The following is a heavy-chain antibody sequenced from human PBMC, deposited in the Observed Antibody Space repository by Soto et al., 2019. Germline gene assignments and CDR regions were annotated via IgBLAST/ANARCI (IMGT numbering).Heavy chain of an antibody. CDR2: IIPIFGTA. CDR1: GGTFSSYA. J-gene: IGHJ6*02. V-gene: IGHV1-69*13. D-gene: IGHD5-12*01. Sequence: SVKVSCKASGGTFSSYAISWVRQAPGQGLERMGGIIPIFGTANYAQKFQGRVTITADESTSTAYMELSSLRSEDTAVYYCARDPKRGYGMDVWGQGTTVTVSS. CDR3: ARDPKRGYGMDV.